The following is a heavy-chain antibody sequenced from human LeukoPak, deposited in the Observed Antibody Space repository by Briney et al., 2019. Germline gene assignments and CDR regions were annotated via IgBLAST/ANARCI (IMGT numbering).Heavy chain of an antibody. CDR3: ARGISHRKNFDY. D-gene: IGHD3-3*02. Sequence: SETLSLTCTVSGGSISSGGYSWSWIRQHPGKGLEWIGYIYYSGSTYYNPSLKSRVTISVDTSKNQFSLKLSSATAADTAVYYCARGISHRKNFDYWGQGTLVTVSS. J-gene: IGHJ4*02. CDR2: IYYSGST. V-gene: IGHV4-31*03. CDR1: GGSISSGGYS.